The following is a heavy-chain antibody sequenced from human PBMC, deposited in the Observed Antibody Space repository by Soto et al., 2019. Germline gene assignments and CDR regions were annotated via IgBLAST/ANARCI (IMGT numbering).Heavy chain of an antibody. J-gene: IGHJ4*02. CDR1: GFTFNNYA. V-gene: IGHV3-23*01. CDR3: AKVIVVIAAAGYYFDY. Sequence: EVQLLESGGGLVQPGGSPRLSCAASGFTFNNYAMSWVRQAPGKGLEWVSSISGNSGSTYYADSVKGRFTISRDNPKKTLYLEINSLRAEDTAVYYCAKVIVVIAAAGYYFDYWGQGTLVTVSS. CDR2: ISGNSGST. D-gene: IGHD2-15*01.